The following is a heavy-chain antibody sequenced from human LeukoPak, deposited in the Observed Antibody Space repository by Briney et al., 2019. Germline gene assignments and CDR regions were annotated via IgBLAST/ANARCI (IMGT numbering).Heavy chain of an antibody. CDR3: AKGIVGATRKINFFDY. V-gene: IGHV3-23*01. CDR2: ISGSGGST. D-gene: IGHD1-26*01. CDR1: GFTFRSYA. Sequence: PGGSLRLSCAASGFTFRSYAMSWVRQAPGKGLEWVSAISGSGGSTYYADSVKGRFTISRDNSKNTLYLQMNSLRAEDTDVYYCAKGIVGATRKINFFDYWGQGTLVTVSS. J-gene: IGHJ4*02.